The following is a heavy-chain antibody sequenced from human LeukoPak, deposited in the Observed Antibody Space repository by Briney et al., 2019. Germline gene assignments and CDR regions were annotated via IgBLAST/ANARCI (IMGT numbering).Heavy chain of an antibody. V-gene: IGHV4-59*01. CDR2: IYYSGST. J-gene: IGHJ4*02. CDR3: ARMMGDY. D-gene: IGHD3-16*01. Sequence: PSETLSLTCTVSGGSISSYYWSWIRQPPGKGLEWIGYIYYSGSTNYNPSLKSRVTISVDTSQNQFSLKVSAVTAADTGVYYCARMMGDYWGQGTLVTVSS. CDR1: GGSISSYY.